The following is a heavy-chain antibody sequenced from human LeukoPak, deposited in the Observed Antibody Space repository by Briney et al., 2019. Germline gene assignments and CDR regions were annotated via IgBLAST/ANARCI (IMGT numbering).Heavy chain of an antibody. CDR2: INHSGST. V-gene: IGHV4-34*01. J-gene: IGHJ3*02. Sequence: SETLSLTCAVYGGSFSGYYWSWIRQPPGKGLEWIGEINHSGSTNYNPSLKGRVTISVDTSKNQFSLKLSSVTAADTAVYYCALVSPDDAFDIWGQGTMVTVSS. CDR3: ALVSPDDAFDI. CDR1: GGSFSGYY. D-gene: IGHD2-21*01.